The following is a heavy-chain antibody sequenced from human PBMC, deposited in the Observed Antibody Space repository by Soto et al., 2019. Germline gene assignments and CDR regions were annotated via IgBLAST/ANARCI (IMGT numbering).Heavy chain of an antibody. CDR2: IYWDDDK. J-gene: IGHJ4*02. Sequence: ESGPTLVNPTQTLTLTCTFSGFSLSTSGMSVGWIRQPPGKALEWLTLIYWDDDKRYSPSLKSRLTVSKDTSKNQVVLTMTNMDPVDTATYYCAHTFDYSSGWYRDYWGQGTLVTVSS. D-gene: IGHD6-19*01. CDR3: AHTFDYSSGWYRDY. CDR1: GFSLSTSGMS. V-gene: IGHV2-5*02.